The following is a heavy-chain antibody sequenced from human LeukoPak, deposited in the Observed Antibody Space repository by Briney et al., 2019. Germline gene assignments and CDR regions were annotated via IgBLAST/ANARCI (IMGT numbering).Heavy chain of an antibody. D-gene: IGHD2-15*01. Sequence: PGGSLRLSCAASGFTFSSYGMHWVRQAPGKGLEWVAVIWYDGSNKYYADSVKGRFTISRDNSKNTLYLQMNSLRAEDTAVYYCSKDSGGAFDIWGQGTMVTVSS. J-gene: IGHJ3*02. CDR3: SKDSGGAFDI. CDR2: IWYDGSNK. V-gene: IGHV3-33*06. CDR1: GFTFSSYG.